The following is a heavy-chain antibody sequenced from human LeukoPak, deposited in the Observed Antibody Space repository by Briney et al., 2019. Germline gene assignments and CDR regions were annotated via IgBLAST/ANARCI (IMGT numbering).Heavy chain of an antibody. CDR2: ISHSGGGT. Sequence: GGSLRLSCAASGFTFTDYAMSWVRQAPEKGLEWVSTISHSGGGTYYAESVKGRFTISRDNSKNTVYLQMNSLRAEDTAVYYCAKDRKICNGGICSRPGFDYWGQGALVTVSS. V-gene: IGHV3-23*01. CDR3: AKDRKICNGGICSRPGFDY. D-gene: IGHD2-15*01. J-gene: IGHJ4*02. CDR1: GFTFTDYA.